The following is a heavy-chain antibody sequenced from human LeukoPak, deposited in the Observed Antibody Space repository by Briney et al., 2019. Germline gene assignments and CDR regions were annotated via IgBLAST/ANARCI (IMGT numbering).Heavy chain of an antibody. Sequence: GGSLRLSCAASGFTFSSYSMNWVRQVPGKGLEWVSSISSSSSYIYYADSVKGRFTISRDNAKNSLYLQMNSLRAEDTAVYYCAREELARMDVWGKGTTVTVSS. CDR1: GFTFSSYS. V-gene: IGHV3-21*01. CDR3: AREELARMDV. D-gene: IGHD1-26*01. J-gene: IGHJ6*03. CDR2: ISSSSSYI.